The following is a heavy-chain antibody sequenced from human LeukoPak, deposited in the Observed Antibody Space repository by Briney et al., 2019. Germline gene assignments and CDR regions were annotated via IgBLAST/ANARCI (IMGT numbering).Heavy chain of an antibody. J-gene: IGHJ4*02. D-gene: IGHD6-19*01. CDR2: ISSSSSTI. CDR3: VKAVVGGQGAYYFDY. V-gene: IGHV3-48*04. CDR1: GFTFSSYA. Sequence: GGSLRLSCAASGFTFSSYAMSWVRQAPGKGLEWVSYISSSSSTIYYADSVKGRFSISRDNSKNSVFLQMSSLTTEDTAIHFCVKAVVGGQGAYYFDYWGQGTLVTVSS.